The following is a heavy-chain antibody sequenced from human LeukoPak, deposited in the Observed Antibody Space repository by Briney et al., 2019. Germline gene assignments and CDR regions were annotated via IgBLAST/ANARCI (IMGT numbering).Heavy chain of an antibody. Sequence: GGSLRLSCAASTFTFSSYEMNWVRQAPGKGLEWISYISRSGSTIYYADSVKGRFTISRDNAKNSLYLQMNSLRAEDTAAYYCASGYDLPYWGQGTLVTVSS. J-gene: IGHJ4*02. CDR3: ASGYDLPY. CDR2: ISRSGSTI. D-gene: IGHD5-12*01. V-gene: IGHV3-48*03. CDR1: TFTFSSYE.